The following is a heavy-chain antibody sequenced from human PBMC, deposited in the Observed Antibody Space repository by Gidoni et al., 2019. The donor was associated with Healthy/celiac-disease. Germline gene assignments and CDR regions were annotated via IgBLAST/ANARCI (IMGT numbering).Heavy chain of an antibody. Sequence: QVQLVESGGGVVQPGRSLRLSCAASGFPFSSYGMHWVRQAPGKGLEWVAVIWYDGSNKYYADSVKGRFTISRDNSKNTLYLQMNSLRAEDTAVYYCARDRGSGSYYFDYWGQGTLVTVSS. CDR3: ARDRGSGSYYFDY. CDR2: IWYDGSNK. J-gene: IGHJ4*02. V-gene: IGHV3-33*01. CDR1: GFPFSSYG. D-gene: IGHD6-19*01.